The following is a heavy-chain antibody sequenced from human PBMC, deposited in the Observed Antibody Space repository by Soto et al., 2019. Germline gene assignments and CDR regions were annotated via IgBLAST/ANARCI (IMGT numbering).Heavy chain of an antibody. Sequence: LSLTCAVSGGSISSGGYSGSWIRQPPGKGLEWSGYIYHSGSTYYNPSLKSRVTISVDRSKNQVSLKLSSVTAADTAVYYCASTTVTTGKDGMDVWGQVTTVTVSS. V-gene: IGHV4-30-2*01. D-gene: IGHD4-17*01. CDR3: ASTTVTTGKDGMDV. J-gene: IGHJ6*02. CDR1: GGSISSGGYS. CDR2: IYHSGST.